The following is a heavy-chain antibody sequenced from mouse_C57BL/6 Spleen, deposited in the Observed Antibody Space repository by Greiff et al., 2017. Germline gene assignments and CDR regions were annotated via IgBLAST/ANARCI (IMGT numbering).Heavy chain of an antibody. CDR2: IHPNSGST. CDR3: AREGDGYLPFAY. J-gene: IGHJ3*01. D-gene: IGHD2-3*01. CDR1: GYTFTSYW. V-gene: IGHV1-64*01. Sequence: QVQLQQPGAELVKPGASVKLSCKASGYTFTSYWMHWVKQRPGQGLEWIGMIHPNSGSTNYNEKFKSKATLTVDKSSSTAYMQLSSLTSEDSAVYDCAREGDGYLPFAYWGQGTLVTVSA.